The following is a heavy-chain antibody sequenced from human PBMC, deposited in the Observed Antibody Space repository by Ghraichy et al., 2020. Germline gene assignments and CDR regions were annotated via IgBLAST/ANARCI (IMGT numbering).Heavy chain of an antibody. D-gene: IGHD3-10*01. CDR2: ISSSSSYI. V-gene: IGHV3-21*01. J-gene: IGHJ6*02. Sequence: GESLNISCAASGFTFSSYSMNWVRQAPGKGLEWVSSISSSSSYIYYADSVKGRFTISRDNAKNSLYLQMNSLRAEDTAVYYCARAKPRDFYYYYYGMDVWGQGTTVTVSS. CDR1: GFTFSSYS. CDR3: ARAKPRDFYYYYYGMDV.